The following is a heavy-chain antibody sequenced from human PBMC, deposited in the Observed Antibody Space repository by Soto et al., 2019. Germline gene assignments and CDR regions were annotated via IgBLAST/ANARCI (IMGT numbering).Heavy chain of an antibody. J-gene: IGHJ5*02. D-gene: IGHD1-26*01. V-gene: IGHV3-48*03. CDR1: GFSFSSYE. CDR2: ISSSGSDT. CDR3: ASLSGSYGFDP. Sequence: EAQLVESGGDLVQPGGSLRLSCAGSGFSFSSYEMNWVRQAPGKGLEWVSYISSSGSDTYYADSVKARFTISRYNAQNSLYLQMTRLRAEDTAIYYCASLSGSYGFDPWGQGTLVTVSS.